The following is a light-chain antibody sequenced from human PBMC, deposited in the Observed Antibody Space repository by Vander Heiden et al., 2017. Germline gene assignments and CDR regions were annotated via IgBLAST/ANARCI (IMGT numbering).Light chain of an antibody. CDR2: EAY. V-gene: IGKV3D-20*01. J-gene: IGKJ2*01. Sequence: IVLTQYPATLSLSPGDTATLACGASQIISNNYLAWYQQKPRLAPRLLIYEAYSRAAGIPDRFSGSGSGTDFTLTINRLEPEDFGIYYCQHYDNSPPYTFGQGTKLEIK. CDR1: QIISNNY. CDR3: QHYDNSPPYT.